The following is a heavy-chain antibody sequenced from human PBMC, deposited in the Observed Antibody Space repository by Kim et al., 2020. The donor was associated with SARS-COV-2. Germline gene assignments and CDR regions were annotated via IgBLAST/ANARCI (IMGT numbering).Heavy chain of an antibody. CDR2: INHSGSN. D-gene: IGHD6-13*01. J-gene: IGHJ4*02. Sequence: SETLSLTCAVYGGSFSGYYWSWIRQPPGKGLEWIGEINHSGSNNYNPSLKSRVTISVDTSKNQFSLKLSSVTAADTAVYYCARGQQLVASLDYWGQGTLVTVSS. V-gene: IGHV4-34*01. CDR3: ARGQQLVASLDY. CDR1: GGSFSGYY.